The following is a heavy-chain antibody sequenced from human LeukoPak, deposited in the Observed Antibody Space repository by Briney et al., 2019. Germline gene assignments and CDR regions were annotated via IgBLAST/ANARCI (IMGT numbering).Heavy chain of an antibody. CDR2: IYTSGST. D-gene: IGHD3-10*01. V-gene: IGHV4-61*02. CDR3: ARGGSHWFDP. Sequence: TLSLTCTVSGGSISSGSYYWSWIRQPAGKGLEWIGRIYTSGSTNYNPSLKSRVTISVDTSKNQFSLKLSSVTAADTAVYYCARGGSHWFDPWGQGTLVTVSS. CDR1: GGSISSGSYY. J-gene: IGHJ5*02.